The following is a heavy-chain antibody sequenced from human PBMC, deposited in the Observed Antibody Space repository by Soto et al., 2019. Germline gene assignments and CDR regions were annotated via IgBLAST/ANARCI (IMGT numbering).Heavy chain of an antibody. J-gene: IGHJ4*02. V-gene: IGHV1-2*02. CDR2: ISPKSGTM. Sequence: ASVKVSCKASEYSLIDYYTHWVRQAPGQGLEWLGRISPKSGTMNYAQKFQGRVTLTWDASLNTAYMELSSLRSDDTALYYCARPPGYIRDWYYFDSWGQGTLVTVSS. CDR1: EYSLIDYY. CDR3: ARPPGYIRDWYYFDS. D-gene: IGHD6-19*01.